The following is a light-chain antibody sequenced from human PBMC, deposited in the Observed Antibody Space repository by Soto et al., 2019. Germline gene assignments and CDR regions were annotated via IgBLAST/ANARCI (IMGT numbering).Light chain of an antibody. J-gene: IGKJ2*01. CDR1: QSITRY. CDR3: QQSYNFPRT. CDR2: AAS. V-gene: IGKV1-39*01. Sequence: DIQMTQSPSSLSASVGDRVTITCRASQSITRYLHWYQQKPGRAPKLLIYAASNLQSGVPSRFSGSGSGTDFTLTINSLQPEDFATYYCQQSYNFPRTFGQGTKLEIK.